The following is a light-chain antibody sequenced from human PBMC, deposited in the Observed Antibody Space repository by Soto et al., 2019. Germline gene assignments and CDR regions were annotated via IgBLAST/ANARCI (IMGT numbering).Light chain of an antibody. CDR1: QGIRND. V-gene: IGKV1-6*01. CDR3: LQDYNYPLT. J-gene: IGKJ4*01. Sequence: AIQRTQSPSSLSASVGDRVTITCRASQGIRNDLGRYQQKPGKAPKLLIYAASSLQSEVPSRFSGSGSGTDFTLTISSLQPEDFATYYCLQDYNYPLTFGGGTKVEIK. CDR2: AAS.